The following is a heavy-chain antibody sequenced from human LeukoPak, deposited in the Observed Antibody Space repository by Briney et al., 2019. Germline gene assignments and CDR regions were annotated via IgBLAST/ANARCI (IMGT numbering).Heavy chain of an antibody. D-gene: IGHD6-19*01. CDR3: ARHGSGWYGGDD. Sequence: KTSETLSLSCTVSGGSISDYYWSWIRQPPGKGLEWIGYIYYSGSTNYNPSLKSRVTISVDTSKNQFSLKLSSVTAADTAMYYCARHGSGWYGGDDWGQGTLVTVSS. J-gene: IGHJ4*02. V-gene: IGHV4-59*08. CDR1: GGSISDYY. CDR2: IYYSGST.